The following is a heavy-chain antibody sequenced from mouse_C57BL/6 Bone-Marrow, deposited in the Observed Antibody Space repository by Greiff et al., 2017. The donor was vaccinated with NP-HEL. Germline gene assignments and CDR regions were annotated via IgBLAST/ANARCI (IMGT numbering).Heavy chain of an antibody. V-gene: IGHV7-3*01. CDR2: IRNKANGYTT. J-gene: IGHJ2*01. D-gene: IGHD1-1*02. CDR1: GFTFTDYY. Sequence: EVKLVESGGGLVQPGGSLSLSCAASGFTFTDYYMSWVRQPPGKALEWLGFIRNKANGYTTEYSASVKGRFTISRDNSQSILYRQMNALRAEDSATYDCAISLCLFYFDYWSQGTTLTVSS. CDR3: AISLCLFYFDY.